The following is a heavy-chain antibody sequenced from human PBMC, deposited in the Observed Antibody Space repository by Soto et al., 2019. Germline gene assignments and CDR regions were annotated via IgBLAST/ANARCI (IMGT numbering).Heavy chain of an antibody. V-gene: IGHV4-30-4*01. CDR2: IYYSGST. D-gene: IGHD1-26*01. CDR1: GGSISSGDYY. CDR3: AGSTVATVAATPNGY. Sequence: SETLSLTCTVSGGSISSGDYYWSWIRQPPGKGLEWIGYIYYSGSTYYNPSLKSRVTISVDTSKNQFSLKLSSVTAADTAVYYCAGSTVATVAATPNGYWGQGPLVTVS. J-gene: IGHJ4*02.